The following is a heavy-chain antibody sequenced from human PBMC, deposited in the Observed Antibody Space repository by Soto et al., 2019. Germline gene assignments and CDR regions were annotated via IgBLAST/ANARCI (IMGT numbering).Heavy chain of an antibody. CDR3: ARDSGYGSGASVNHCLGC. Sequence: PRRSMRLPCAPSAFTQGNHWTSWVRPPPEKGPERLATIKWDASEKKYVDSVKGRLTMSRGNAKNSVYLRMDSLRAEDTAVYYCARDSGYGSGASVNHCLGCWGRGTLVTVSS. CDR2: IKWDASEK. D-gene: IGHD3-10*01. J-gene: IGHJ4*01. V-gene: IGHV3-7*01. CDR1: AFTQGNHW.